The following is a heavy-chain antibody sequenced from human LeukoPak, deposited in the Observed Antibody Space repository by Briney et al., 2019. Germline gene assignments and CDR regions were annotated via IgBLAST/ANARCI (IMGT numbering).Heavy chain of an antibody. J-gene: IGHJ4*02. V-gene: IGHV1-2*06. Sequence: GRSLRLSCAASGFTFSSYGMHWVRQAPGQGLEWMGRINPNSGGTNYAQKFQGRVTMTRDTSISTAYMELSRLRSDDTAVYYCARVGYRTYGGNVHWGQGTLVTVSS. CDR1: GFTFSSYG. CDR3: ARVGYRTYGGNVH. CDR2: INPNSGGT. D-gene: IGHD4/OR15-4a*01.